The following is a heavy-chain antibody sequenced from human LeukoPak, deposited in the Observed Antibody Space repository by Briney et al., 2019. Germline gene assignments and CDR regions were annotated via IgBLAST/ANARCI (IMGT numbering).Heavy chain of an antibody. V-gene: IGHV4-59*01. CDR3: ARDQAGTTDY. CDR2: IYYSGST. D-gene: IGHD1-7*01. J-gene: IGHJ4*02. CDR1: GGSISNYY. Sequence: SETLSLTCTVSGGSISNYYWSWIRQPPGKGLEWIGYIYYSGSTNYNPSLKSRVTISVDTSKNQFSLKLSSVTAADTAVYYCARDQAGTTDYWGQGTLVTVSS.